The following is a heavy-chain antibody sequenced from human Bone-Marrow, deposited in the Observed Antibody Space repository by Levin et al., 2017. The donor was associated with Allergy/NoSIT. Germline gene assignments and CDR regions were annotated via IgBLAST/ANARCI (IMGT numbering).Heavy chain of an antibody. D-gene: IGHD3-10*01. J-gene: IGHJ4*02. CDR2: INPNSGGT. V-gene: IGHV1-2*02. CDR1: GYNFTGYY. CDR3: ARVLGASGTY. Sequence: GESLKISCKASGYNFTGYYMHWVRQAPGQGLEWMGWINPNSGGTNYAQKFQGRVTMTRDTSITTAYMELSRLRSDDTAVYYCARVLGASGTYWGQGTLVTVSS.